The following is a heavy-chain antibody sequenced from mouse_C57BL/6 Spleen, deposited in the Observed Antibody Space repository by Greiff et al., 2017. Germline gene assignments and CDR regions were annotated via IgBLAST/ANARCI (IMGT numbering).Heavy chain of an antibody. CDR2: IWSGGST. V-gene: IGHV2-2*01. Sequence: QVQLKESGPGLVQPSQSLSITCTVSGFSLTSYGVHWVRQSPGKGLEWLGVIWSGGSTDYNAAFISRLSISKDNSKSQVFFKMNSLQADDTAIYYCARNSESPGAWFAYWGQGTLVTVSA. CDR3: ARNSESPGAWFAY. J-gene: IGHJ3*01. CDR1: GFSLTSYG.